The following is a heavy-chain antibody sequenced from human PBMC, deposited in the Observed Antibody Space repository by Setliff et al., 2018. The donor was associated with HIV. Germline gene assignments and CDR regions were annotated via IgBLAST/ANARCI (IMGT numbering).Heavy chain of an antibody. CDR1: SGSINTGTYS. V-gene: IGHV4-39*01. J-gene: IGHJ4*02. Sequence: SETLSLTCSVSSGSINTGTYSWGWVRQPPGKTLESIGHYYYSGSAYYNPSLRGRVTISLDTSKNEISLKLSSVTAADTAVYYCARMYSGYDWSPAGARTRYFDYWGQGTLVTVSS. D-gene: IGHD5-12*01. CDR2: YYYSGSA. CDR3: ARMYSGYDWSPAGARTRYFDY.